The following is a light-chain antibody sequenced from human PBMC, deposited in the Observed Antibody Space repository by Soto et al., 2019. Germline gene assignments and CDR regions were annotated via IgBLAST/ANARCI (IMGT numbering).Light chain of an antibody. CDR1: QSVSSN. J-gene: IGKJ5*01. CDR2: GAS. CDR3: QQRSNWPPA. V-gene: IGKV3-15*01. Sequence: EIVMTQSPATLSVSPGERATLSCRASQSVSSNLAWYQQKPGQAPRLLIYGASTRATGIPARCSGSASRTEFTLTISSLEPEDFAVYYCQQRSNWPPAFGQGTRLEIK.